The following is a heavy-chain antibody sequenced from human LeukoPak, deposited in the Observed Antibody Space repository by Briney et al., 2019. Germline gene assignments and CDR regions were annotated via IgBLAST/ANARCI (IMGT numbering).Heavy chain of an antibody. CDR3: AKDAPVIAAAAHYFDY. CDR1: GFTFSTYG. D-gene: IGHD6-13*01. V-gene: IGHV3-30*02. J-gene: IGHJ4*02. Sequence: GGSLRLSCAGSGFTFSTYGMHWVRQAPGKGLEWVAVIWYGGSNKYYADSVKGRFTISRDNSKNTLYLQMNSLRAEDTAVYYCAKDAPVIAAAAHYFDYWGQGTLVTVSS. CDR2: IWYGGSNK.